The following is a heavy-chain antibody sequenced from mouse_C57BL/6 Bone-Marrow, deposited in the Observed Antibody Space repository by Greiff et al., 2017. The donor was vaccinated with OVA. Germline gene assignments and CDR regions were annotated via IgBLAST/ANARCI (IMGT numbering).Heavy chain of an antibody. V-gene: IGHV1-82*01. CDR2: IYPGDGDT. CDR1: GYAFSGSW. D-gene: IGHD1-1*01. Sequence: QVQLQQSGPELVKPGASVKISCKASGYAFSGSWMNWVKQRPGKGLEWIGRIYPGDGDTNYNGKFKGKATLTADKSSSTAYMQLSSLTSEDSAVYFCARSAVVALLRYFDVWGTGTTVTVSS. J-gene: IGHJ1*03. CDR3: ARSAVVALLRYFDV.